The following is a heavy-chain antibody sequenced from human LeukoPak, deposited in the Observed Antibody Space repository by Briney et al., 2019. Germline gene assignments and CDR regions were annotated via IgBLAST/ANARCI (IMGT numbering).Heavy chain of an antibody. J-gene: IGHJ2*01. V-gene: IGHV3-9*01. Sequence: GGSLRLSCVASGFNFNDYAMHWVRQAPGKGLEWVSGISWNSGTKDYADSVKGRFIISRDYAQRSLFLQMNSLATEDTAFYYFAKAAADWYFDVWGRGTLVSVSS. CDR2: ISWNSGTK. CDR3: AKAAADWYFDV. CDR1: GFNFNDYA. D-gene: IGHD6-25*01.